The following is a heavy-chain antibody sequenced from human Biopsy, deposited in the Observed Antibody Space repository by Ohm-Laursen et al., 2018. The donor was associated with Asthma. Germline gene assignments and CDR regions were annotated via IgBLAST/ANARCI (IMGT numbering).Heavy chain of an antibody. Sequence: TLSLTCTVSGASISSDGYYWFWVRQHPGKGLVLIGYIYSSGGTYYNPSLKSRVTISMDRSKNQFSLKVNSVTAADTAVYYCAREAATAGFFDPWGQGSLVTVSS. V-gene: IGHV4-31*03. J-gene: IGHJ5*02. CDR1: GASISSDGYY. CDR2: IYSSGGT. CDR3: AREAATAGFFDP. D-gene: IGHD6-13*01.